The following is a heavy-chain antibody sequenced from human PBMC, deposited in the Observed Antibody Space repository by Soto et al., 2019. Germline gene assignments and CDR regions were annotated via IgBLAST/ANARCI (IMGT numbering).Heavy chain of an antibody. J-gene: IGHJ5*02. CDR2: IYYSGST. V-gene: IGHV4-61*01. CDR3: ARGGGSYPHNWFDA. CDR1: GGSVSSGSYY. Sequence: QVQLQDSVPELVKPSETLSLTCTVSGGSVSSGSYYWSWIRQPPGKGLECIGYIYYSGSTNYYPYLKSRVTISVDTSNIQFSLKLISVSAAVTAVYYCARGGGSYPHNWFDAWGEGTLVTVYS. D-gene: IGHD1-26*01.